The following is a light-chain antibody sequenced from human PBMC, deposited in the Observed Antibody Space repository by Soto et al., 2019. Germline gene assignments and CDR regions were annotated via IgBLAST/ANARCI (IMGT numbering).Light chain of an antibody. CDR2: KAS. J-gene: IGKJ5*01. CDR1: QSIGNW. V-gene: IGKV1-5*03. Sequence: DIQMSQSPSTLSGSIGDRVTITCRASQSIGNWLAWYQQKPGKAPKLLIYKASSLESGVPTRFSGSGSGTDFTLTISSLQPEYFATYYCQQSYSTPISFGQGTRLEIK. CDR3: QQSYSTPIS.